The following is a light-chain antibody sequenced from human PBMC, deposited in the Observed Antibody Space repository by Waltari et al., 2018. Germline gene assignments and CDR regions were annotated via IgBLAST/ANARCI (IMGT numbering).Light chain of an antibody. Sequence: VVLTQSPVTLSLSPGETATLSCRASQTIGTYLAWYQHKLGQSPRLLIYDASTRAPGIPARFSGSGSGTDFTLTISGLEAEDSAFYYCQQRYNWPPLTFGGGTKVQTK. J-gene: IGKJ4*01. V-gene: IGKV3-11*01. CDR3: QQRYNWPPLT. CDR2: DAS. CDR1: QTIGTY.